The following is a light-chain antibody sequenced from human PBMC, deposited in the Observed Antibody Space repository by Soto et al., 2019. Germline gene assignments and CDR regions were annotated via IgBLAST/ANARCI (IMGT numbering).Light chain of an antibody. Sequence: QSALTQPPSASGTPGQRVTISCSGSSSNIGRDPVNWYQELPGTAPKLLIYDNNQRPSGVPDRFYGSKSGTSASLAISGLQSEDEADYFCAGWDGSLRGFVFGTGTKVTV. CDR3: AGWDGSLRGFV. J-gene: IGLJ1*01. CDR2: DNN. CDR1: SSNIGRDP. V-gene: IGLV1-44*01.